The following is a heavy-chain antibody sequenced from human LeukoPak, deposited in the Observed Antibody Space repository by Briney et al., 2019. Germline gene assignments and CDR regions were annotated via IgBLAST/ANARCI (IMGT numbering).Heavy chain of an antibody. J-gene: IGHJ4*02. CDR2: IIAIGGST. D-gene: IGHD6-19*01. CDR1: GFTFSSYA. CDR3: AQGFRSGWYSY. V-gene: IGHV3-23*01. Sequence: PGGSLRLSCAASGFTFSSYAMSWVRQAPGKGLEWVSAIIAIGGSTYYADSVKGRFIISRDNSKNTLYLQLTSLRAEDTAVYYCAQGFRSGWYSYWGQGSLVSVSS.